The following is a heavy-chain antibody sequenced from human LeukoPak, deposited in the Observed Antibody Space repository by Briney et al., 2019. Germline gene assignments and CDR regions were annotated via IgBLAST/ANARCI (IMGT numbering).Heavy chain of an antibody. V-gene: IGHV1-2*02. Sequence: ASVKVSCKASGYTFAGYYMHWVRQAPGQGLEWMGWINPNSGGTNYAQKFQGRVTMTRDTSISTAYMELSRLRSDDTAVYYCARSIGIYDFWSGYVNYWGQGTLVTVSS. D-gene: IGHD3-3*01. CDR3: ARSIGIYDFWSGYVNY. CDR2: INPNSGGT. CDR1: GYTFAGYY. J-gene: IGHJ4*02.